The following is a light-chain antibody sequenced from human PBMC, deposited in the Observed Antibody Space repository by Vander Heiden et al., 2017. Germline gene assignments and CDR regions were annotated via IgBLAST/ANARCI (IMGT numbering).Light chain of an antibody. V-gene: IGKV1-5*01. Sequence: DIQMTQSPSTLSASVGDRVTITCRASQSIGNLLAWYQQKPGRSPKLLIYDASTLETGVPSRFGGSGSGTEFTFTISSLQPDDFAIYYCQRYNTYSRTFGQGTNVEI. J-gene: IGKJ1*01. CDR1: QSIGNL. CDR3: QRYNTYSRT. CDR2: DAS.